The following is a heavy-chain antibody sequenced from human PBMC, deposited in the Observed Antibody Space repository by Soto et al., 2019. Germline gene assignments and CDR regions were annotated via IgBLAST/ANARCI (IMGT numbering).Heavy chain of an antibody. D-gene: IGHD6-13*01. CDR3: ARDLPGYSSSWDAFXI. J-gene: IGHJ3*02. Sequence: GASVKVSCKASGYTFTSYYMHWVRQAPGQGLEWMGIINPSGGSTSYAQKFQGRVTMTRDTSTSTVYMELSSLRSEDTAVYYCARDLPGYSSSWDAFXIWGQGTMVTVSS. V-gene: IGHV1-46*03. CDR2: INPSGGST. CDR1: GYTFTSYY.